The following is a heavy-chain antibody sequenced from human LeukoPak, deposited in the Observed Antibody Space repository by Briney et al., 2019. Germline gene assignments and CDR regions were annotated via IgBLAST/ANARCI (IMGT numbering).Heavy chain of an antibody. CDR1: GYTFTSYY. J-gene: IGHJ5*02. CDR2: INPSGGST. Sequence: GASVKVSCKASGYTFTSYYMHWVRQAPGKGLEWMGIINPSGGSTSYAQKFQGRVTMTRDTSTSTVYMELSSLRSEDTAVYYCASSGRWSYYRNWFDPWSQGSLVTVSS. V-gene: IGHV1-46*03. CDR3: ASSGRWSYYRNWFDP. D-gene: IGHD1-26*01.